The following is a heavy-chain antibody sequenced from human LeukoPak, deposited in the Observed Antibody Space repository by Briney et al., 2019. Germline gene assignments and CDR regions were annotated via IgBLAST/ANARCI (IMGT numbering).Heavy chain of an antibody. Sequence: ASVKVSCKASGYTFTSYAMHWVRQAPGQRLEWMGWINAGNGNTKYSQKFQGRVTITRDTSASTAYMELSSLRSEDTAVYYCARRMGYYDSSGYYSFDYWGQGTLVTVSS. V-gene: IGHV1-3*01. CDR2: INAGNGNT. J-gene: IGHJ4*02. CDR1: GYTFTSYA. D-gene: IGHD3-22*01. CDR3: ARRMGYYDSSGYYSFDY.